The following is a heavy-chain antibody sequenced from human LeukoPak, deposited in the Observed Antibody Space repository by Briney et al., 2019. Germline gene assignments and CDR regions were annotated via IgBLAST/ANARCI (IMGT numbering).Heavy chain of an antibody. J-gene: IGHJ6*02. Sequence: SETLSLTCTVSGGSISSYYWSWIRQPPGKGLEWIGYIYYSGSTNYNPSLKSRVTISVDTSKNQFSLKLSSVTAADTAVYYCARVTPYYDLLTGYYSDGYYYGMDVWGQGTTVTVSS. D-gene: IGHD3-9*01. CDR3: ARVTPYYDLLTGYYSDGYYYGMDV. V-gene: IGHV4-59*01. CDR2: IYYSGST. CDR1: GGSISSYY.